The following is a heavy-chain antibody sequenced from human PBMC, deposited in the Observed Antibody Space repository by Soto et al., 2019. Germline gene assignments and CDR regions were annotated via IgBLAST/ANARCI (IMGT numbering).Heavy chain of an antibody. Sequence: EVQLLDSGGGWEQPGGSLRLSCAASGFTFSNYAMTWARQGPGKGLEWVSGISGNGGRSYYADSVKGRFTISRDNSKSTLYLQMNSLRAEDTAVYYCAKAYFVWSSEQPYYFDYWGQGTLVTVSS. J-gene: IGHJ4*02. D-gene: IGHD3-16*01. CDR3: AKAYFVWSSEQPYYFDY. CDR2: ISGNGGRS. V-gene: IGHV3-23*01. CDR1: GFTFSNYA.